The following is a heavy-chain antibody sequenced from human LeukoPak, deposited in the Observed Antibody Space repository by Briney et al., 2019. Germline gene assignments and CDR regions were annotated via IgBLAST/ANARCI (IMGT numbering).Heavy chain of an antibody. J-gene: IGHJ5*02. D-gene: IGHD6-13*01. CDR1: GGSISSYY. Sequence: SETLSLTCTVSGGSISSYYWSWIRQPPGKGLGWIGYIYYSGSTNYNPSLKSRVTISVDTSKNQFSLKLSSVTAADTAVYYCAREVAAAAGPGFDPWGQGTLVTVSS. CDR2: IYYSGST. V-gene: IGHV4-59*01. CDR3: AREVAAAAGPGFDP.